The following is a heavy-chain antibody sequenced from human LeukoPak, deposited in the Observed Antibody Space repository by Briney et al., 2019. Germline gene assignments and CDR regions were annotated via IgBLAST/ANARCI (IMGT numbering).Heavy chain of an antibody. CDR3: AQKSGSYHVLAGY. Sequence: GGSLRLSCAASGFTFSSYAMSWVRQAPGKGLEWVSAISGSGDNTYYADSVKGRFTISRDNSKNTLYLQMNSLRAEDTAIYYCAQKSGSYHVLAGYWGQGTLVTVSS. J-gene: IGHJ4*02. V-gene: IGHV3-23*01. CDR1: GFTFSSYA. CDR2: ISGSGDNT. D-gene: IGHD1-26*01.